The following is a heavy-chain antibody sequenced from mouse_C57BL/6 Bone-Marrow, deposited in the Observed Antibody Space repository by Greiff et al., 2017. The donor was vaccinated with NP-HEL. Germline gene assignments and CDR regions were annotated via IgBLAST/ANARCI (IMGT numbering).Heavy chain of an antibody. CDR2: IYPRSGNT. J-gene: IGHJ2*01. CDR3: ARKSYHSRSTMTDY. V-gene: IGHV1-81*01. D-gene: IGHD2-4*01. Sequence: QVQLKESGAELARPGASVKLSCKASGYTFTSYGISWVKQRTGQGLEWIGEIYPRSGNTYYNEKFKGKATLTADTSSSTAYMGLRSLTSEDSSVYFCARKSYHSRSTMTDYWGKGTTLTVSS. CDR1: GYTFTSYG.